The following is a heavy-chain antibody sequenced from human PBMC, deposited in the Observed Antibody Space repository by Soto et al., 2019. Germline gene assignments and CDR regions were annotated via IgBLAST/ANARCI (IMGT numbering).Heavy chain of an antibody. CDR1: GGSISSGGYS. CDR3: ARGGQQQLVTVKRRINWWIDP. Sequence: SETLSLTCAVSGGSISSGGYSWSWIRQPPGKGLEWIGYIYHSGSTYYNPSLKSRVTISVDTSKNQFSLKLSSVTAADTAVYYCARGGQQQLVTVKRRINWWIDPWGQGTLVTVSS. J-gene: IGHJ5*02. D-gene: IGHD6-13*01. CDR2: IYHSGST. V-gene: IGHV4-30-2*01.